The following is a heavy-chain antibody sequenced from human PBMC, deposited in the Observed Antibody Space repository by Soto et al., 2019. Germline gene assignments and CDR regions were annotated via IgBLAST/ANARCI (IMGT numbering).Heavy chain of an antibody. D-gene: IGHD3-3*02. J-gene: IGHJ6*02. CDR1: GGSFSGYY. CDR2: INYRGSS. V-gene: IGHV4-34*01. Sequence: PSETLSLTCAVYGGSFSGYYWTLIRQTPGKGLEWIGEINYRGSSYYNPSLESRISMAVDTSKNQFSLKLRSVTAADTAVYFCVRGQPHRITIFEVVIRSYDYGMDVWGQGTTVTVSS. CDR3: VRGQPHRITIFEVVIRSYDYGMDV.